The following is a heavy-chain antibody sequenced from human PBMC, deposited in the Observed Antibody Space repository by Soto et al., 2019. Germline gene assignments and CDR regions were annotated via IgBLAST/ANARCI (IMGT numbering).Heavy chain of an antibody. J-gene: IGHJ5*02. CDR3: AIRRWPNAWFDP. D-gene: IGHD1-1*01. CDR1: GYTFTSYD. Sequence: ASVKVSCKASGYTFTSYDINWVRQATGQGLEWMGWMNPNSGNTGYAQKFQGRVTMTRNTSISTAYMELSSLRSEDTAVYYCAIRRWPNAWFDPWGQGTLVTVSS. CDR2: MNPNSGNT. V-gene: IGHV1-8*01.